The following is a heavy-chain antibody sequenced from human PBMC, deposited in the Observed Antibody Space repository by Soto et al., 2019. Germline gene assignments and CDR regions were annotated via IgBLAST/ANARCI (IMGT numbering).Heavy chain of an antibody. J-gene: IGHJ4*02. CDR1: GYTFTSND. CDR3: AKAVGYYGTSGIYVYYFDY. D-gene: IGHD3-16*01. Sequence: ASVKVSCKASGYTFTSNDINWVRQAPGQGLEWMGWMNPNSGNRGYAQNFQGRVTMTMDTSIRTAHMELSSLRSEDTAVYYCAKAVGYYGTSGIYVYYFDYWGQRTLVTISS. V-gene: IGHV1-8*01. CDR2: MNPNSGNR.